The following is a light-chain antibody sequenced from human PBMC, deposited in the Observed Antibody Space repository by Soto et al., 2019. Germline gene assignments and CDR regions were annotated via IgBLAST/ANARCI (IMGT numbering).Light chain of an antibody. Sequence: QSVLTQSPSASASLGASVKLTCILSSGHSRYDIAWHQQQPGKGPRFLMKVNTEGAHRKGDGMPDRFSGSSSGAERYLIIFRLQSEDEADCYCQTWGTGIVVFGGGTKVTVL. J-gene: IGLJ2*01. CDR2: VNTEGAH. CDR3: QTWGTGIVV. CDR1: SGHSRYD. V-gene: IGLV4-69*01.